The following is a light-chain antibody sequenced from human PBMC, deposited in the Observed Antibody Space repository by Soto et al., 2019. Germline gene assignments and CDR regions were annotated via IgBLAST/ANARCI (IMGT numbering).Light chain of an antibody. Sequence: EIVLTQSPATLSSSPGETATLSCRASQYVSSRLAWYQQKPGQAPRLLISGASSRATGIPDRFSGSGSATDFTLTISRLEPEDFALYYCQQYGSSPITFGQGTRREIK. V-gene: IGKV3-20*01. CDR2: GAS. CDR3: QQYGSSPIT. CDR1: QYVSSR. J-gene: IGKJ5*01.